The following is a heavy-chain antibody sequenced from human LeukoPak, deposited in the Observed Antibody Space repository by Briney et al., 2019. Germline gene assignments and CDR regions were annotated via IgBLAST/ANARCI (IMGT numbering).Heavy chain of an antibody. CDR1: GFAFNTYA. J-gene: IGHJ4*02. D-gene: IGHD3-10*01. CDR2: IWHDGSHK. V-gene: IGHV3-33*01. CDR3: AREIFGSGSYPDC. Sequence: QTGGSLRLSCEASGFAFNTYAMHWVRQAPGKGLEWVTLIWHDGSHKFYIDSVRGRFTISRDNSKNTVYLQMNGLRAEDTAVYYCAREIFGSGSYPDCWGQGTLVAVSS.